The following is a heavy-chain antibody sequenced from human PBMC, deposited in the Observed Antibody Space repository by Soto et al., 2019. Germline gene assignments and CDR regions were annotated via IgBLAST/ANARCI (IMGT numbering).Heavy chain of an antibody. Sequence: SETLSLTCSVSGASISTYYWSWIRQPPGKGLEWIGYIYSSGSTNYNPSLKSRVTISLDTSKNQFSLKLSSVTAADTAVYYCARGYNDFWSGYFTWFDPWGQGTLVTVSS. CDR3: ARGYNDFWSGYFTWFDP. CDR2: IYSSGST. CDR1: GASISTYY. V-gene: IGHV4-59*01. D-gene: IGHD3-3*01. J-gene: IGHJ5*02.